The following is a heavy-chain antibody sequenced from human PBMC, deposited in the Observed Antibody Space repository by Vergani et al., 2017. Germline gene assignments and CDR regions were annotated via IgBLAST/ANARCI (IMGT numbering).Heavy chain of an antibody. CDR1: GFTFSSYA. CDR3: AKGRDKYQLPRPDV. Sequence: EVQLLESGGGLVQPGGSLRLSCAASGFTFSSYAMSWVRQAPGKGLEWVSAISGSGGSTYYADSVKGRFTISRDNSKNTLYLQMNSLRADDTAVYYCAKGRDKYQLPRPDVWGKGTTVTVSS. J-gene: IGHJ6*04. CDR2: ISGSGGST. D-gene: IGHD2-2*01. V-gene: IGHV3-23*01.